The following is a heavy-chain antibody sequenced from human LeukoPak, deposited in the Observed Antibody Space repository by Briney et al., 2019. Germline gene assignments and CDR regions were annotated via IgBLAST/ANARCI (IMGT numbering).Heavy chain of an antibody. CDR1: GITVSKYW. CDR3: ARAPGAQVAATYVFDY. J-gene: IGHJ4*02. V-gene: IGHV3-74*01. CDR2: IHSDGSTT. Sequence: GGSLRLSWAVSGITVSKYWMHWVRQVPGKGLVWGSRIHSDGSTTDYADSVKGRFTISRDNSKNTLYLQMNSLRAEDTAVYYCARAPGAQVAATYVFDYWGQGTLVTVSS. D-gene: IGHD2-15*01.